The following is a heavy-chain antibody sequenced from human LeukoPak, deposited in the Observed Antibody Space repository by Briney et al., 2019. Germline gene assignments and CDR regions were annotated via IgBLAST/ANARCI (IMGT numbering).Heavy chain of an antibody. D-gene: IGHD2-15*01. V-gene: IGHV3-74*01. J-gene: IGHJ5*02. CDR2: ISEDGSAT. CDR3: RRGVSATRWFDP. CDR1: GFTFSTYW. Sequence: PGWSLRLSCAASGFTFSTYWMHWVRQAPGKGLVWVSRISEDGSATIYAESVKGRFTISRDNAENTMYLQMNSLTVEDTAGYYGRRGVSATRWFDPWGQGTLVTVSS.